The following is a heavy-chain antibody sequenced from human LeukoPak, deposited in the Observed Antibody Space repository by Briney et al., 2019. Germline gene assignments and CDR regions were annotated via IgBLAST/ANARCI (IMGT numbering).Heavy chain of an antibody. Sequence: GGSLRLSCAASGFTFSSHAMSWVRQAPGKGLEWVSSISGSGGSTYYADSVKGRFTISRDNSKNTLYLQMNSLRAEDTAVYYCAKRYSSSPFDYWGQGTLVTVSS. CDR2: ISGSGGST. CDR1: GFTFSSHA. V-gene: IGHV3-23*01. D-gene: IGHD6-13*01. CDR3: AKRYSSSPFDY. J-gene: IGHJ4*02.